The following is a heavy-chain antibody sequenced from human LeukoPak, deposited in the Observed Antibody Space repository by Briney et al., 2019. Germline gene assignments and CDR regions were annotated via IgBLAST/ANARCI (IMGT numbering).Heavy chain of an antibody. CDR3: ARGGLRYFDWLSYFDY. V-gene: IGHV4-34*01. D-gene: IGHD3-9*01. CDR1: GGSFSGYY. Sequence: SETLSLTCAVYGGSFSGYYWGWIRQPPGKGLEWIGEINHSGSTNYNPSLKSRVTISVDTSKNQFSLKLSSVTAADTAVYYCARGGLRYFDWLSYFDYWGQGTLVTVSS. CDR2: INHSGST. J-gene: IGHJ4*02.